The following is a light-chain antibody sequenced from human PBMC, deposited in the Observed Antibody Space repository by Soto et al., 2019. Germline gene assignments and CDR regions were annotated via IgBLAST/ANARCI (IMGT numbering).Light chain of an antibody. CDR1: NSNIGSNA. Sequence: QSVLTQPPSASGTPGQSVTISCSGSNSNIGSNALNWYRQLPGTAPKLLMFSNHLRPSGVPDRFSGSKSGTSASLAISGLQSEDEADYYCATWDDNVHGPVFGGGTQLTVL. J-gene: IGLJ3*02. V-gene: IGLV1-44*01. CDR3: ATWDDNVHGPV. CDR2: SNH.